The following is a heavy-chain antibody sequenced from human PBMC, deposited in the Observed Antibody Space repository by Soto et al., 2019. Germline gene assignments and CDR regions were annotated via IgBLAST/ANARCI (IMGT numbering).Heavy chain of an antibody. CDR2: ISGTGAST. D-gene: IGHD6-19*01. CDR3: AKGGVAGYWPYYHGMDV. V-gene: IGHV3-23*01. CDR1: GFKFYAYA. Sequence: EVQLLDSGGGLEQPEGSRRLSCAASGFKFYAYAMSWVRQAPGKGLEWVSAISGTGASTYYADSVKGRFTISRDNSKNRLYLQMNSLTVEDTAVYFCAKGGVAGYWPYYHGMDVWGQGTTVTVS. J-gene: IGHJ6*02.